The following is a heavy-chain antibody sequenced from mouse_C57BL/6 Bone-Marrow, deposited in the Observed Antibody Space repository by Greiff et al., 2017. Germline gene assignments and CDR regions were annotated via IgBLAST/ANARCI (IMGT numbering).Heavy chain of an antibody. D-gene: IGHD2-12*01. V-gene: IGHV1-69*01. J-gene: IGHJ2*01. Sequence: VQLQQPGAELVMPGASVKLSCKASGYTFTSYWMHWVKQRPGQGLEWIGEIDPSDSYTNYNQKFKGKSTLTVDKSSSTAYMHLSSLTSEDSAVYYCARATTDYWGQGTTLTVSS. CDR3: ARATTDY. CDR2: IDPSDSYT. CDR1: GYTFTSYW.